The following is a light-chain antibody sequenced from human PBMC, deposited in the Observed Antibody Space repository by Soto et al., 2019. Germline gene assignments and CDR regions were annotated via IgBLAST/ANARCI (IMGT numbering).Light chain of an antibody. J-gene: IGKJ5*01. CDR1: QSISSN. CDR2: GAS. Sequence: EIVMTQSPATLSVSPWERATLSCRASQSISSNLAWYQQKPGQAPRLLIYGASIRATGIPARFSGSGSGTEFTLTISSLQSEDFAVYYCQQYNNGPPITFGQGTRLAIK. CDR3: QQYNNGPPIT. V-gene: IGKV3D-15*01.